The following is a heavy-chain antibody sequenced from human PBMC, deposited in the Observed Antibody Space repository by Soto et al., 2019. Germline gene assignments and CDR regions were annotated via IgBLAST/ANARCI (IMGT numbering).Heavy chain of an antibody. V-gene: IGHV1-3*01. Sequence: QVQLVQSGAEVKKPGASVKVSCKASGYTFTSYAMHWVLQAPGQRLEWMGWINAGNGNTKYSQKFQGRVTITRDTSASTDYMELSSLRYEDTTVYYCARDLGGWTDYWGQGTLVTVSS. CDR3: ARDLGGWTDY. J-gene: IGHJ4*02. D-gene: IGHD6-19*01. CDR2: INAGNGNT. CDR1: GYTFTSYA.